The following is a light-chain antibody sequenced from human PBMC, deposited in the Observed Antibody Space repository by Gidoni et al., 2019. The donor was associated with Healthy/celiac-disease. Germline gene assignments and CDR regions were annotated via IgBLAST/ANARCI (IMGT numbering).Light chain of an antibody. J-gene: IGKJ1*01. CDR1: QSVLYNSNNKNY. CDR2: WAS. Sequence: DIVMTQSPDSLAVSLGERATINCKSSQSVLYNSNNKNYLAWYQQKPGQPPKLLIYWASTRESGVPDRCSGAGSGTDFTLTISSLQAEDVAVYYCQQYYSTPRTFGQGTKVEI. V-gene: IGKV4-1*01. CDR3: QQYYSTPRT.